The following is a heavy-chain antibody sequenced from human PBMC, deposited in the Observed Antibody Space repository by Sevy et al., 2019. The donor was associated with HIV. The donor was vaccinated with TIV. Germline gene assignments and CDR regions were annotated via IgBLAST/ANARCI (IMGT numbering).Heavy chain of an antibody. CDR3: SRAPDSRSYYPFDY. V-gene: IGHV4-59*13. Sequence: TETLSLTCTVSGGSISSYYWSWIRQPPGKGLERIGYIYYSGSTNYNPSLKSRVTISVDTSKNQFSLKLSSVTAADTAVYYCSRAPDSRSYYPFDYWGQGTLVFVSS. CDR1: GGSISSYY. CDR2: IYYSGST. D-gene: IGHD3-10*01. J-gene: IGHJ4*02.